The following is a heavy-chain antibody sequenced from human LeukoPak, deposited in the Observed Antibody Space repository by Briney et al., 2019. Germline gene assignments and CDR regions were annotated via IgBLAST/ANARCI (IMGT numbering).Heavy chain of an antibody. CDR2: IIPIFGTA. CDR3: ASWGYCSSTSCYESQFYYYYYMDV. Sequence: GASVKVSCKASGYTFTGYYMHWVQQAPGQGLEWMGGIIPIFGTANYAQKFQGRVTITADESTSTAYMELSSLRSEDTAVYYCASWGYCSSTSCYESQFYYYYYMDVWGKGTTVTVSS. V-gene: IGHV1-69*13. CDR1: GYTFTGYY. D-gene: IGHD2-2*01. J-gene: IGHJ6*03.